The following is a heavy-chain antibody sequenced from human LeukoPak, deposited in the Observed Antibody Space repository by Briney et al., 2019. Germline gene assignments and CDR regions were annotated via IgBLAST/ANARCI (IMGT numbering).Heavy chain of an antibody. Sequence: GASVKVSCKASGYTFTGYYMHWVRQAPGQGLEWMGWINPNSGGTNYAQKFQGRVTMTRDTSISTAYMELSRLRSDDTAVYYCARSALVPAAIVLEPLSYYYYYYYMDVWGKGTTVTVSS. CDR2: INPNSGGT. D-gene: IGHD2-2*02. CDR1: GYTFTGYY. V-gene: IGHV1-2*02. CDR3: ARSALVPAAIVLEPLSYYYYYYYMDV. J-gene: IGHJ6*03.